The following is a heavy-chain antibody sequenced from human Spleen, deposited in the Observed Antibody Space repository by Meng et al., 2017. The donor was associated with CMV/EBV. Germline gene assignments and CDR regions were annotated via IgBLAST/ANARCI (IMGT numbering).Heavy chain of an antibody. V-gene: IGHV3-20*01. CDR2: INWNGGST. CDR1: GFTFDDYG. D-gene: IGHD3-10*01. Sequence: GGSLRLSCAASGFTFDDYGMSWVRQAPGKGLEWVSGINWNGGSTGYADSVKGRFTISRDNAKNSLYLQMNSLRAGDTALYHCARGDYSYYYAMDVWGQGTTVTVSS. CDR3: ARGDYSYYYAMDV. J-gene: IGHJ6*02.